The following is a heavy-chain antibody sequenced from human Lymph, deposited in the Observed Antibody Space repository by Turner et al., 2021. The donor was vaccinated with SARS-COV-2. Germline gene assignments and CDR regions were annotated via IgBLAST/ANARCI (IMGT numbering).Heavy chain of an antibody. CDR2: IWYDGSNK. CDR1: GVTFSIYG. D-gene: IGHD3-22*01. Sequence: QVQLVEAGGGVVQTGRYLRLSWAAAGVTFSIYGMHWVRQSPGNGLEWVVFIWYDGSNKYYADSVKGRFTISRDNSKNTLYLQMNSLRAEDTAVYYCARGIYDSGGYLSYYFDYWGQGTLVTVSS. V-gene: IGHV3-33*01. CDR3: ARGIYDSGGYLSYYFDY. J-gene: IGHJ4*02.